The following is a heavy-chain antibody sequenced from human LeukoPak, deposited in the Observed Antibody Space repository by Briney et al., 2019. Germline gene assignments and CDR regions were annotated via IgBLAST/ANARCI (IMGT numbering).Heavy chain of an antibody. CDR2: IYYSGST. Sequence: PSQTLSLTCTVSGGSISSGGYYWSWIRQHPGKGLEWIGYIYYSGSTYYNPSLKSRVTISVDTSKNQFSLKLSSVTAADTAVYYCAREGGQQLGTDYGMDVWGQGTTVTVSS. J-gene: IGHJ6*02. D-gene: IGHD6-13*01. CDR3: AREGGQQLGTDYGMDV. CDR1: GGSISSGGYY. V-gene: IGHV4-31*03.